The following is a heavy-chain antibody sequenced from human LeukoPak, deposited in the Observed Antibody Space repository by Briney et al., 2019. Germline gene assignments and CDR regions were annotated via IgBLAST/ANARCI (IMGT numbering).Heavy chain of an antibody. CDR1: GGSISSYY. D-gene: IGHD2-15*01. CDR2: IYYSGST. V-gene: IGHV4-59*01. Sequence: SETLSLTCTVSGGSISSYYWSWIRQPPGKGLEWIGYIYYSGSTNYNPSLKSRVTISVDTSKNQFSLKLSSMTAADTAVYYCARAKAGWRDYYYGMDVWGQGTTVTVSS. CDR3: ARAKAGWRDYYYGMDV. J-gene: IGHJ6*02.